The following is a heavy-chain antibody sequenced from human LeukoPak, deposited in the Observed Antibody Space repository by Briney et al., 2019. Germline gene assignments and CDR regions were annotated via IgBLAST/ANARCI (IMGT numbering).Heavy chain of an antibody. D-gene: IGHD3-10*01. J-gene: IGHJ4*02. CDR2: MDPNSGNT. CDR1: GYTFTSYD. CDR3: ARIRGSGSYYSFGY. Sequence: ASVKVSCKASGYTFTSYDINWVRQATGQGLEWMGWMDPNSGNTGYAQKFQGRVTMTRNTSISTACMELSSLRSEDTAVYYCARIRGSGSYYSFGYWGQGTLVTVSS. V-gene: IGHV1-8*01.